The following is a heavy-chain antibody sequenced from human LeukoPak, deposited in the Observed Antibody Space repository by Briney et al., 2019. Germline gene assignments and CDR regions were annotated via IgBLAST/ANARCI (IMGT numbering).Heavy chain of an antibody. CDR1: GFTVSINY. J-gene: IGHJ6*03. D-gene: IGHD3-10*01. V-gene: IGHV3-53*01. Sequence: PGGSLRLSCVASGFTVSINYMSWVRQAPGKGLEWVSVIYSGGSTYYAGSVKGRFTISRDNSKNTLYLQMNSLRAEDTAVYYCASGSGSYRTPYYYMDVWGTGTTVTVSS. CDR3: ASGSGSYRTPYYYMDV. CDR2: IYSGGST.